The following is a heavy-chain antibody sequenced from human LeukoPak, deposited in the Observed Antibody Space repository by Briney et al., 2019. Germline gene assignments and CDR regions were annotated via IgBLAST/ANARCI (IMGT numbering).Heavy chain of an antibody. V-gene: IGHV3-74*01. CDR1: GFTFSSYW. Sequence: GGSLRLSCAASGFTFSSYWMHWVRQAPGKGLVWVSRINSDGSGTSYADSVKGRFTISRDNAKNTLYLQMNSLRAEDTAVYYCARLGLVDAFDIWGQGTMVTVSS. CDR2: INSDGSGT. CDR3: ARLGLVDAFDI. D-gene: IGHD2-8*02. J-gene: IGHJ3*02.